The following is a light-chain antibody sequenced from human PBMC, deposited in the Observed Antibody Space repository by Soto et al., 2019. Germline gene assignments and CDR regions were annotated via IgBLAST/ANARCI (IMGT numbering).Light chain of an antibody. CDR1: QNISSY. CDR3: QQRSNWPRT. V-gene: IGKV3-11*01. Sequence: EIVLTHSPATLSLAPGKRATLSCRASQNISSYLILYQQKPGQAPRLLIYDVSNRATGIPARFSGSGSVTDFTLTISSLEPEDFAVYYCQQRSNWPRTFGQGTKVDIK. J-gene: IGKJ1*01. CDR2: DVS.